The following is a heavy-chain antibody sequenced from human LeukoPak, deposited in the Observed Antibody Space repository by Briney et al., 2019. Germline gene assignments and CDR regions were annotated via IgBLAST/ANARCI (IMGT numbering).Heavy chain of an antibody. D-gene: IGHD6-19*01. J-gene: IGHJ3*02. Sequence: GGSLRLSCAASGFTFSSYSMNWVRQAPGKGLEWVSSISSSSSYIYYADSVKGRFTISRDNAKNSLYLQMNSLRAEDTAVYYCASMGIAVADAFDIWGQGTMVTVSS. CDR1: GFTFSSYS. CDR3: ASMGIAVADAFDI. V-gene: IGHV3-21*01. CDR2: ISSSSSYI.